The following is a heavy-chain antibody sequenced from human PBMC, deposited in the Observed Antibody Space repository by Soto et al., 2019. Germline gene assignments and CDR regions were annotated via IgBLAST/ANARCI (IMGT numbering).Heavy chain of an antibody. CDR2: IYSGGST. Sequence: PGGSLGLSCAASGFTVSSNYMSRVRQAPGKGLEWVSVIYSGGSTYYADSVKGRFTISRDNSENTLYLQMNSLRAEDTAVYYCARTCSGGTCSFDYWGQGTLVTVSS. CDR1: GFTVSSNY. CDR3: ARTCSGGTCSFDY. J-gene: IGHJ4*02. V-gene: IGHV3-66*01. D-gene: IGHD2-15*01.